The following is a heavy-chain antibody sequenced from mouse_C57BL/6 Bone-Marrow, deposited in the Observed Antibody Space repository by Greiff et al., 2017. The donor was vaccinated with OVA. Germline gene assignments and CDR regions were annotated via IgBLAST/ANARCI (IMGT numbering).Heavy chain of an antibody. V-gene: IGHV1-55*01. CDR1: GYTFTSYW. D-gene: IGHD3-2*02. J-gene: IGHJ3*01. CDR2: IYPGSGST. CDR3: ARSYSSGLAWFAY. Sequence: QVQLQQPGAELVKPGASVKMSCKASGYTFTSYWITWVKQRPGQGLEWIGDIYPGSGSTNYNEKFKSKATLTVDTSSSTAYMQLSSLTSEDSAVYYCARSYSSGLAWFAYWGQGTLVTVSA.